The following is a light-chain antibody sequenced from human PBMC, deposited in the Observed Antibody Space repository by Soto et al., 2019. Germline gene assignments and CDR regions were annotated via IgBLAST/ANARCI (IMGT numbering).Light chain of an antibody. CDR3: QQHNTWPIT. CDR2: DAS. Sequence: ETVLTQSPATLSLSAGERATLSCRASQSVSSYLAWYQQKPGQAPRLLIYDASNRATSIPARFSGSGSGTDFTLTISSLEPEDFAVYSCQQHNTWPITFGQGTRLEIK. J-gene: IGKJ5*01. V-gene: IGKV3-11*01. CDR1: QSVSSY.